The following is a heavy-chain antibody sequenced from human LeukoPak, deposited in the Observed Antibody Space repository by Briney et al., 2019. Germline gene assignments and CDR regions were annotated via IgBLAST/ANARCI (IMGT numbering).Heavy chain of an antibody. D-gene: IGHD6-13*01. CDR3: AIGFRIAAAGDAFDI. CDR1: GFTFSSYA. J-gene: IGHJ3*02. V-gene: IGHV3-23*01. Sequence: SGGSQRLSCAASGFTFSSYAMSWVRQAPGKGLEWVSAISGSGGSTYYADSVKGRFTISRDNSKNTLYLQMNSLRAEDTAVYYCAIGFRIAAAGDAFDIWGQGTMVTVSS. CDR2: ISGSGGST.